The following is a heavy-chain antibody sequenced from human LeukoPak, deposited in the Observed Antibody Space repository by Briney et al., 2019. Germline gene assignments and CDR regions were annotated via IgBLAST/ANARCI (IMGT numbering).Heavy chain of an antibody. CDR3: AKGAYDYIEMGYFDY. CDR1: GFTFNDYY. V-gene: IGHV3-23*01. J-gene: IGHJ4*02. Sequence: GGSLRLSCAASGFTFNDYYMSWIRQAPGKGLEWVSLIVASSGSTFYADSVKGRFTISRDSSKNTLYLQMNSLRAEDMAVYYCAKGAYDYIEMGYFDYWGQGTLVTVSS. D-gene: IGHD5-12*01. CDR2: IVASSGST.